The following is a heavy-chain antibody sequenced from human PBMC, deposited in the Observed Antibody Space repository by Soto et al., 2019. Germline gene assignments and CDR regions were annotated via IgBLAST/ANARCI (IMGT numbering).Heavy chain of an antibody. CDR1: GDSVSSNSAA. J-gene: IGHJ4*02. CDR3: ARAAGEGGGWIEVAEFDS. Sequence: QVQLQQSGPGLVKPSQTLSLTCAISGDSVSSNSAAWNWIRQSPSRGLEWLGRTYYRSKWYNDLTISQKSQITINPATSKHQYTLQLNSGTPDETAVYYCARAAGEGGGWIEVAEFDSWGQGTLVTVSS. V-gene: IGHV6-1*01. CDR2: TYYRSKWYN. D-gene: IGHD3-22*01.